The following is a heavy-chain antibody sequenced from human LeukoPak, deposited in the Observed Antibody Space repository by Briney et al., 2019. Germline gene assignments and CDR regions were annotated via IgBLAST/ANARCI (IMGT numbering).Heavy chain of an antibody. Sequence: PSETLSLTCAVYGGSFSGYYWSWIRQPPGKGLEWIGEIKHSGSTNYNPSLKSRVTISVDTSKNQFSLKLSSVTAADTAVYYCARAPRRGSGWCWNAFDIWGQGTMVTVSS. CDR2: IKHSGST. CDR3: ARAPRRGSGWCWNAFDI. V-gene: IGHV4-34*01. CDR1: GGSFSGYY. J-gene: IGHJ3*02. D-gene: IGHD6-19*01.